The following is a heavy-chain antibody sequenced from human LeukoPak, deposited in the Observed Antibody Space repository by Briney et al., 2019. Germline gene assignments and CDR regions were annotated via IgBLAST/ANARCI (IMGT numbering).Heavy chain of an antibody. CDR1: GGSISSSSYY. J-gene: IGHJ4*02. CDR2: ISHNGST. Sequence: SETLSLTCTVSGGSISSSSYYWGWIRQPPGKGLEWIVSISHNGSTYYNPSLRGRATISVDTSKKQFSLNLKSVTAADTAVYYCARKEPSGVVAPVTKLWQTKLLRYFDSDREDHLNCWGQGTLVTVSS. V-gene: IGHV4-39*07. D-gene: IGHD3-9*01. CDR3: ARKEPSGVVAPVTKLWQTKLLRYFDSDREDHLNC.